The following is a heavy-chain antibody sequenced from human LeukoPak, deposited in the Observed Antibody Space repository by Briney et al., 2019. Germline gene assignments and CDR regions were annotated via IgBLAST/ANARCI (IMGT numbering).Heavy chain of an antibody. D-gene: IGHD3-22*01. J-gene: IGHJ4*02. CDR1: GFTFSSYS. V-gene: IGHV3-21*01. CDR2: ISSSSSYI. CDR3: AREGRDDSSGYYYGLAVPQPFDY. Sequence: GGSLRLSCAASGFTFSSYSMNWVRQAPGKGLEWVSSISSSSSYIYYADSVKGRFTISRDNAKNSLYLQMNSLRAEDTAVYYCAREGRDDSSGYYYGLAVPQPFDYWGQGTLVTVSS.